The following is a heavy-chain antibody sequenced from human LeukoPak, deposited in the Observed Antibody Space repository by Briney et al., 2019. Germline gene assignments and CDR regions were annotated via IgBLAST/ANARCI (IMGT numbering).Heavy chain of an antibody. CDR1: GASISGYW. V-gene: IGHV4-59*10. D-gene: IGHD3-9*01. Sequence: SETLSLTCDVPGASISGYWWSWIRQPAGKGLEWIGSIYYSGSTYYNPSLKSRVTISVDTSKNQFSLKLSSVTAADTAVYYCARGRYFDWLLEGGYYFDYWGQGTLVTVPA. CDR3: ARGRYFDWLLEGGYYFDY. CDR2: IYYSGST. J-gene: IGHJ4*02.